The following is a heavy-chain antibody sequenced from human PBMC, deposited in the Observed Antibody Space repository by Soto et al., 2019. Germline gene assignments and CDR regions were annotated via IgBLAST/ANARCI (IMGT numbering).Heavy chain of an antibody. CDR3: VQTTGWPGFDF. Sequence: EVQLVESGGGLIQPGGSLRLSCAASGFTVSSKYMTWVRQAPGKGLEWVSVIYGGGTTYYAGSVKGRFTISRDNSKNTLYLQVNSRRAEDTAVYCCVQTTGWPGFDFWGQGTLVTVSS. CDR2: IYGGGTT. CDR1: GFTVSSKY. D-gene: IGHD6-19*01. V-gene: IGHV3-53*01. J-gene: IGHJ4*02.